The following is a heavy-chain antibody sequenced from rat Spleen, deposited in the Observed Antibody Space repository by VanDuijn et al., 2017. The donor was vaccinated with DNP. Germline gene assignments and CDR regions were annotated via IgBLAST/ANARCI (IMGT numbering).Heavy chain of an antibody. J-gene: IGHJ2*01. CDR2: ISYSGST. D-gene: IGHD1-6*01. Sequence: EVQLQESGPGLVKPSQSLSLTCSVTGYSITSNYWGWIRMFPGNKMEWVGHISYSGSTSYNPSLKSRISITRDTSKNQFFLHLNSVTTEDTSTYYCTRSGYTTDFFDYWGQGVMVTVSS. CDR3: TRSGYTTDFFDY. V-gene: IGHV3-1*01. CDR1: GYSITSNY.